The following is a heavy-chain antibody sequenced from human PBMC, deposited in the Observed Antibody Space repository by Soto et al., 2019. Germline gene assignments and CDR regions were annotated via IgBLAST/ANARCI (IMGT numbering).Heavy chain of an antibody. V-gene: IGHV4-4*02. CDR3: ARLFCSSSSCLTPSWFDP. D-gene: IGHD2-2*01. CDR1: GGSISSNNW. CDR2: IFHSGST. J-gene: IGHJ5*02. Sequence: QVQLQESGPGLVKPSGTLSLTCAVSGGSISSNNWWSWVRQAPGPGLEWIGDIFHSGSTNYNPSRKSRVTISVDKSKNQFSLKLSSVTAAGTAMYYCARLFCSSSSCLTPSWFDPWGEGTLVTVSS.